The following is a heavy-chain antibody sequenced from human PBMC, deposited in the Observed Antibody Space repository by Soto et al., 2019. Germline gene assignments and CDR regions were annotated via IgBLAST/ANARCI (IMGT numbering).Heavy chain of an antibody. Sequence: QVQLVQSGAEEKKPGASVKVSCKASGYTFTSYAMHWVRQAPGQRLEWMGWINAGNGNTKYPQKFQGRVTITRDTSASTAYMERSRRRSEDTAVYYCARAPSWWYFDLWGRGTLVTVSS. J-gene: IGHJ2*01. CDR1: GYTFTSYA. CDR3: ARAPSWWYFDL. CDR2: INAGNGNT. V-gene: IGHV1-3*05.